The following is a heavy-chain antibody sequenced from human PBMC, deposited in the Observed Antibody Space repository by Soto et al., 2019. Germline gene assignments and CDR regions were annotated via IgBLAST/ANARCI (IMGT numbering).Heavy chain of an antibody. J-gene: IGHJ4*02. Sequence: QVQLVQSGAEVKKPGASVKVSCKASGYTFTSYDINWVRQATGQGLEWMGWMNPNSGNTGYAQKFQGRVTMTRNTSISTDYMELSRLRSEDTAVYYCASGLDVVGATSGYWGQGTLVTVSS. CDR1: GYTFTSYD. CDR3: ASGLDVVGATSGY. CDR2: MNPNSGNT. V-gene: IGHV1-8*01. D-gene: IGHD1-26*01.